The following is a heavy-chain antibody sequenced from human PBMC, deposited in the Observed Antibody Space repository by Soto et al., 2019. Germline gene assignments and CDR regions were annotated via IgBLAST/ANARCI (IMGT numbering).Heavy chain of an antibody. V-gene: IGHV1-18*04. D-gene: IGHD1-7*01. CDR3: AREAVPSNYASFDY. J-gene: IGHJ4*02. CDR2: ISAYHGNT. CDR1: GYAFTTYG. Sequence: QVQLVQSGAEVKKPGASVKVYCKASGYAFTTYGLGWVRQAPGQGLEWMGWISAYHGNTHYAQKLQGRVTMTTDTSTSTASVELGSLRSDDTAVYYLAREAVPSNYASFDYWGQGTLVTGSS.